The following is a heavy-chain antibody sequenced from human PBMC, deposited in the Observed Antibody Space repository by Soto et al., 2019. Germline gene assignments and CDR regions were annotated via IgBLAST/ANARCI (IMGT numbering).Heavy chain of an antibody. CDR2: IYSSGST. J-gene: IGHJ4*02. V-gene: IGHV4-4*07. Sequence: SETLSLTCTVSGGSVTDYYWSWIRQTAGKGLEWIGRIYSSGSTNYNPSLRSRVSMSVDTSKNQFSLIVTSVTAADSAVYYCAREGGIAAKIPFDYWGQGTLVTVSS. CDR1: GGSVTDYY. D-gene: IGHD6-13*01. CDR3: AREGGIAAKIPFDY.